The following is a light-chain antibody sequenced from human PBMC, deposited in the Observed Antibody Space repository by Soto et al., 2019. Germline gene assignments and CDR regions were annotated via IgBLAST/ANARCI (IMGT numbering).Light chain of an antibody. Sequence: DIVMTQSPDSLAVSLGERATINCKSSQSVLYSSNNKNYLAWYQQKPGQPPKLLIYWASTRESGVPDRFSGSGSGTDFTLTISSLRAEDVAVYYCQKYYSTFVTFGKGTKVEI. CDR1: QSVLYSSNNKNY. V-gene: IGKV4-1*01. J-gene: IGKJ1*01. CDR3: QKYYSTFVT. CDR2: WAS.